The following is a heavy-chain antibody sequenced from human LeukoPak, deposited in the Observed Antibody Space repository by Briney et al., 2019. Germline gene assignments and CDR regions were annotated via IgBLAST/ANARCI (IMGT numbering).Heavy chain of an antibody. D-gene: IGHD6-13*01. CDR1: GFTVSSNY. Sequence: GGSLRLSCAASGFTVSSNYMSWVRQAPGKGLEWVSVIYSGGITYYADSVKGRFTISRDNSKNTLYLQMNSLRAEDTAVYYCARGGIAAAGFGYYYYGMDVWGQGTTVTVSS. CDR2: IYSGGIT. J-gene: IGHJ6*02. V-gene: IGHV3-53*01. CDR3: ARGGIAAAGFGYYYYGMDV.